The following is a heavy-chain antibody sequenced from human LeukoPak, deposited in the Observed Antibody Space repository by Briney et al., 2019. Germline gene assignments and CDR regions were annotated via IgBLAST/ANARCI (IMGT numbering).Heavy chain of an antibody. V-gene: IGHV3-48*04. Sequence: GGSLRLSCAASGFTFSSYAMSWVRQAPGKGLEWVSYISSASGSIYYADSVKGRFTISRDNAKNSLFLQMNSLRAEDTAVYYCARLPAYCSSTSCYYDYWGQGTLVTVSS. CDR2: ISSASGSI. CDR1: GFTFSSYA. J-gene: IGHJ4*02. D-gene: IGHD2-2*01. CDR3: ARLPAYCSSTSCYYDY.